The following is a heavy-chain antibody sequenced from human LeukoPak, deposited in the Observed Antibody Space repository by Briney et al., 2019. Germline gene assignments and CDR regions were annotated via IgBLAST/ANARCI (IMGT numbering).Heavy chain of an antibody. CDR1: GYTFTDYY. Sequence: ASVKVSCKASGYTFTDYYIHWVRQAPGQGLEWMGWINPNSGGTKYAHKFRGRVTMTRDTSISTAYMELSSLRSDDTAVYYCARDEGLSGFSSGWYEGYFAYWGQGTLVTASS. J-gene: IGHJ4*02. CDR2: INPNSGGT. CDR3: ARDEGLSGFSSGWYEGYFAY. D-gene: IGHD6-19*01. V-gene: IGHV1-2*02.